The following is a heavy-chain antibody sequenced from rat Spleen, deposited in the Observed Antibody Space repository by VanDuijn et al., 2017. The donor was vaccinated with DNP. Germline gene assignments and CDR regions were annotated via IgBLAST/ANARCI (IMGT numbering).Heavy chain of an antibody. D-gene: IGHD1-11*01. V-gene: IGHV5-46*01. CDR1: GFTFRSFP. Sequence: EVQLVESGGGPVQPGGSMKLSCEASGFTFRSFPMAWVRQAPTKGLEWVATFSTIGDDTFYRDSVKGRFTISRDNAKSTLYLQMNSLRSEDTATYYCTRINYGGYYYVMDAWSQGASVTVSS. CDR3: TRINYGGYYYVMDA. J-gene: IGHJ4*01. CDR2: FSTIGDDT.